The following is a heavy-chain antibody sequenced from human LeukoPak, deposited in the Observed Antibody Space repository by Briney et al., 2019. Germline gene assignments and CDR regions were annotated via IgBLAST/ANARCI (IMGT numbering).Heavy chain of an antibody. D-gene: IGHD6-13*01. CDR2: ISGSASST. Sequence: GGSLRLSCAASGFTFSNYAMSWVRQAPGKGLEWVSAISGSASSTYRADSVKGRFTISRDNAKNSLYLQMNSLRAEDTAVYCCARAAVQYIDYWGQGTLVTVSS. CDR3: ARAAVQYIDY. V-gene: IGHV3-23*01. CDR1: GFTFSNYA. J-gene: IGHJ4*02.